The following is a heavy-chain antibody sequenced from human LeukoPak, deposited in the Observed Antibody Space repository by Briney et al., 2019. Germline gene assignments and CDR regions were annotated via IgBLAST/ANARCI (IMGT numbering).Heavy chain of an antibody. Sequence: GRSLRLSCAASGFTFSSYAMHWVRQAPGKGLEWVAVISCDGSNKYYEDSVKGRFTISRDNSKNTLYLQMNSLRAEDTAVYYCARALTGRDSSSWYWYYYYYYGMDVWGQGTTVTVSS. J-gene: IGHJ6*02. D-gene: IGHD6-13*01. V-gene: IGHV3-30*04. CDR2: ISCDGSNK. CDR1: GFTFSSYA. CDR3: ARALTGRDSSSWYWYYYYYYGMDV.